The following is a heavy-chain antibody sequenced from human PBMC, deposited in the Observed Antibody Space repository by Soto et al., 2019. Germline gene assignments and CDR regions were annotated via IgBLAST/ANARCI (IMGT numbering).Heavy chain of an antibody. CDR1: GFTFSSYG. D-gene: IGHD6-19*01. CDR2: ISYDGSNK. Sequence: QVQLVESGGGVVQPGRSLRLSCAASGFTFSSYGMHWVRQAPGKGLEWVAVISYDGSNKYYADSVKGRFTISRDNSKNQLYLQMNSLRAEDTAVYFCAKDWDSCGWRAWGQGNLVSVSS. V-gene: IGHV3-30*18. J-gene: IGHJ4*02. CDR3: AKDWDSCGWRA.